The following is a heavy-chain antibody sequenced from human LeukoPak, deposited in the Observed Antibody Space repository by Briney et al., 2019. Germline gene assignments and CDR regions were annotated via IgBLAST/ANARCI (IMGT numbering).Heavy chain of an antibody. V-gene: IGHV3-7*01. D-gene: IGHD2-2*02. CDR2: IKQDGSEK. CDR3: ARVGYCSSTGCYTGFDY. CDR1: GFTFSSYW. J-gene: IGHJ4*02. Sequence: GGSLRLSCAASGFTFSSYWMSWVRQAPGKGLEWVASIKQDGSEKYYVDSVKGRFTISRDNAKNSLYLQMNSLRAEDTAVYYCARVGYCSSTGCYTGFDYWGQGTLVTVSS.